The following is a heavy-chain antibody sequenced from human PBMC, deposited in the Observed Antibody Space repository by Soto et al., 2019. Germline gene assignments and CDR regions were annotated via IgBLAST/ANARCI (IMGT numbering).Heavy chain of an antibody. J-gene: IGHJ2*01. CDR1: GGSISSNSYY. Sequence: SETLSLTCTVSGGSISSNSYYWGWIRQPPGKGLEWIGSIYYSGSTYYNPPLKSRVTISVDTSRNQFSLKLNSVTAADTAIYYCATVAYGDYDGWYFDLWGRGTLVTVSS. V-gene: IGHV4-39*01. D-gene: IGHD4-17*01. CDR2: IYYSGST. CDR3: ATVAYGDYDGWYFDL.